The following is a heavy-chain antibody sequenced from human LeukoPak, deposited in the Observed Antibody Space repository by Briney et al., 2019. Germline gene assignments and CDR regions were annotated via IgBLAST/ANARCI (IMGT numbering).Heavy chain of an antibody. CDR1: GFTFSSYS. V-gene: IGHV3-30*02. J-gene: IGHJ4*02. CDR3: AKDRWGAVASFDY. CDR2: MRYDGNNK. Sequence: GGSLRLSCAASGFTFSSYSMNWVRQAPGKGLEWVSVMRYDGNNKYYADSVKGRFTISRDNSKNTLYLQMNSLESEDTAVYYCAKDRWGAVASFDYWGQGTLVTVSS. D-gene: IGHD6-19*01.